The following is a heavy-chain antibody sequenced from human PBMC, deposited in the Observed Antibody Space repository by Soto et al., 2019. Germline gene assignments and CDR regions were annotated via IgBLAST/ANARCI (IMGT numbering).Heavy chain of an antibody. CDR1: GGSISSVGYS. D-gene: IGHD3-3*02. CDR3: DRGSRIDYYGMDX. Sequence: SETLSLTCAVSGGSISSVGYSWGWIRQPPGKGLEWIGYIYHSGSTYYNPSLKSRVTISVDRSKNQFSLKLSSVTAADTAVYYCDRGSRIDYYGMDXWGQGTTVTV. CDR2: IYHSGST. J-gene: IGHJ6*02. V-gene: IGHV4-30-2*01.